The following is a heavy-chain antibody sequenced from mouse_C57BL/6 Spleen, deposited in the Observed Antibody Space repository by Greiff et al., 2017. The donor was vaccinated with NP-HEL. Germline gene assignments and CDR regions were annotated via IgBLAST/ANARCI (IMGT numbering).Heavy chain of an antibody. J-gene: IGHJ2*01. Sequence: EVKLVESGGGLVQPGGSLSLSCAASGFTFTDYYMSWVRQPPGKALEWLGFIRNKANGYTTEYSASVKGRFTISRDNSQSILYLQMNALRAEDSATYYCARYIVDYDDDYFDYWGQGTTLTVSS. CDR1: GFTFTDYY. V-gene: IGHV7-3*01. CDR2: IRNKANGYTT. CDR3: ARYIVDYDDDYFDY. D-gene: IGHD2-4*01.